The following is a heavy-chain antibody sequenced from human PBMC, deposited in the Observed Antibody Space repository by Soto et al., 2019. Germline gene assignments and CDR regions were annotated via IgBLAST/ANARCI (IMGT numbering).Heavy chain of an antibody. CDR2: ISAYNGNT. J-gene: IGHJ2*01. CDR3: ARDGYSYGYIWYFDL. CDR1: GYTFTSYG. Sequence: ASVKVSCKASGYTFTSYGISWVRQAPGQGLEWMGWISAYNGNTNYAQKLQGRATMTTDTSTSTAYMELRSLRSDDTAVYYCARDGYSYGYIWYFDLWGRGTLVTVSS. D-gene: IGHD5-18*01. V-gene: IGHV1-18*01.